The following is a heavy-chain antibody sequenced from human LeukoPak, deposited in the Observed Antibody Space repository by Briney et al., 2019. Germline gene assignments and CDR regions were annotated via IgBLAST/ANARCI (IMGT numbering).Heavy chain of an antibody. V-gene: IGHV3-30*02. CDR1: GFTFRYFG. Sequence: GGSLTLSCAASGFTFRYFGMHWVRQAPGKGLEWVAFIRFDGRDEYYVDSLKGRFTISRDNSKNTVYLQMNGLTSEDTALYYCAKDKSQVGVDSASTLVDHWGQGTLVIVSS. CDR3: AKDKSQVGVDSASTLVDH. J-gene: IGHJ4*02. D-gene: IGHD2-8*02. CDR2: IRFDGRDE.